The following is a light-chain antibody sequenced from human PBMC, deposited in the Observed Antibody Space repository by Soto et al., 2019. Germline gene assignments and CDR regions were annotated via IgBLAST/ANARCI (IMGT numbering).Light chain of an antibody. J-gene: IGKJ1*01. CDR1: QGISNY. V-gene: IGKV1-27*01. Sequence: DIQMTQSSSILSGSVGDRVTITCRASQGISNYLAWYQQKPGKVPKLLIYAASTLQSGVPSRFSGSGSGTDFTLTISSLQPEDFATYYYLQHNSYPLWTFGQGTKVDIK. CDR2: AAS. CDR3: LQHNSYPLWT.